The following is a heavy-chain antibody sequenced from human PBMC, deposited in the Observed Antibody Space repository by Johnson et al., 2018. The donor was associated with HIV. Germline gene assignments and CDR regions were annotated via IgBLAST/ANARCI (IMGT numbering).Heavy chain of an antibody. CDR2: IKQDGSEK. Sequence: VQLLESGGGLVQPGRSLRLSCAASGFTFRSYWMNWVRQAPGKGLEWVANIKQDGSEKYYVDSVKGRFTISRDNAKNSLYLQMNSLRAGDTAVYYCARLRGALDIWGQGTMVTVSS. J-gene: IGHJ3*02. V-gene: IGHV3-7*01. CDR1: GFTFRSYW. CDR3: ARLRGALDI.